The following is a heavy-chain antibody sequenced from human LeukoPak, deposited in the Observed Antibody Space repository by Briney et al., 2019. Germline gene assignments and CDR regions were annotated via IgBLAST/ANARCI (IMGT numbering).Heavy chain of an antibody. CDR2: ISWNSGSI. J-gene: IGHJ4*02. Sequence: GGSLRLSCAASGFTFDDYAMHWVRQAPGKGLEWVSGISWNSGSIGYADSVKGRFTISRDNAKNSLYLQMNSLRAEDTASYYCAKEAAAGYFDYWGQGTLVTVSS. CDR3: AKEAAAGYFDY. V-gene: IGHV3-9*01. D-gene: IGHD6-13*01. CDR1: GFTFDDYA.